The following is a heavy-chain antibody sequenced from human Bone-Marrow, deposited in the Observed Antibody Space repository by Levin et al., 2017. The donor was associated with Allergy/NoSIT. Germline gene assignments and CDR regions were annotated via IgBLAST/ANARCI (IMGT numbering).Heavy chain of an antibody. Sequence: ASVKVSCKASGGTFSSYAISWVRQAPGQGLEWMGGIIPIFGTVNYAQNFQGRVTITADESTSTAYMELSSLRSEDTAVYYCARGGVGTSGDFDYWGQGTLVTVSS. J-gene: IGHJ4*02. CDR1: GGTFSSYA. D-gene: IGHD3-3*01. CDR3: ARGGVGTSGDFDY. CDR2: IIPIFGTV. V-gene: IGHV1-69*13.